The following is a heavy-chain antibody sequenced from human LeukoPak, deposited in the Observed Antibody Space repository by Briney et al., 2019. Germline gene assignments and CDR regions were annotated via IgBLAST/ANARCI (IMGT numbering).Heavy chain of an antibody. J-gene: IGHJ6*02. CDR3: AREAMSGYYYYYGMDV. D-gene: IGHD5-18*01. Sequence: SETLSLTCTVSGGSISSGDYYWSWIRQPPGKGLEWIGYIYYSGSTYYTPSLKSRVTISVDTSKNQFSLKLSSVTAADTAVYYCAREAMSGYYYYYGMDVWGQGTTVTVSS. CDR1: GGSISSGDYY. V-gene: IGHV4-30-4*01. CDR2: IYYSGST.